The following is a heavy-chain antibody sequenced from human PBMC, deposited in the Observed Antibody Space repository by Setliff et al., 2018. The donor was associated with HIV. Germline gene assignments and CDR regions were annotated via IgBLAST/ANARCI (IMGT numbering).Heavy chain of an antibody. J-gene: IGHJ4*02. Sequence: ETLSLTCTVSGGSISSDDYYWNWVRQAPGEGLEWVGRIKTKANSYATAYGAAVKGRFTIPRDDSKNTAYLQMNSLKTEDTAVYYCARNQGSSFGQGFDYWGQGTLVTVSS. V-gene: IGHV3-73*01. CDR3: ARNQGSSFGQGFDY. CDR1: GGSISSDD. CDR2: IKTKANSYAT. D-gene: IGHD6-13*01.